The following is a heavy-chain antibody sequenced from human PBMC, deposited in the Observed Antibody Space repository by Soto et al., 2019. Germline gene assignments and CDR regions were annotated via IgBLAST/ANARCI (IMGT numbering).Heavy chain of an antibody. V-gene: IGHV4-38-2*02. CDR2: IYHSGST. Sequence: SETQSLTCAVSGYSISSGYYLVLIRHPPGKGLEWIGSIYHSGSTYYNPSLKSRVTISVDTSKNQFSLKLSSVTAADTAVYYCARDKDGSGSYSGYWGQGTLVTVSS. CDR3: ARDKDGSGSYSGY. CDR1: GYSISSGYY. J-gene: IGHJ4*02. D-gene: IGHD3-10*01.